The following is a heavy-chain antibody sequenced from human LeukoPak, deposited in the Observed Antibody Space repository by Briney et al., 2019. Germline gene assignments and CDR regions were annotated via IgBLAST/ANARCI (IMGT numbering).Heavy chain of an antibody. Sequence: GGSLRLSCAASGFTFSSYSMNWVRQAPGKGLEWVSYISSSSSTIYYADSVKGRFTISIDNAKSSLYLQMNSLRGEDTAVYYCAMTGSYRQRGDYWGQGTLVTVSS. V-gene: IGHV3-48*01. CDR2: ISSSSSTI. CDR1: GFTFSSYS. J-gene: IGHJ4*02. CDR3: AMTGSYRQRGDY. D-gene: IGHD1-26*01.